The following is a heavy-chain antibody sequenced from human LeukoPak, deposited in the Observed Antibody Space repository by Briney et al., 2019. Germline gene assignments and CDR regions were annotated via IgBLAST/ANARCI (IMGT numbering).Heavy chain of an antibody. CDR1: GGSISSYY. CDR3: ARSELLWFGGVNSGFDY. V-gene: IGHV4-59*01. CDR2: VYYSGST. Sequence: SETLSLTCTVSGGSISSYYWSWIRQPPGKGLEWIGYVYYSGSTNYNPSLKSRVTISVDTSKSQFSLKLSSVTAADTAVYYCARSELLWFGGVNSGFDYWGQGTRVTVSS. D-gene: IGHD3-10*01. J-gene: IGHJ4*02.